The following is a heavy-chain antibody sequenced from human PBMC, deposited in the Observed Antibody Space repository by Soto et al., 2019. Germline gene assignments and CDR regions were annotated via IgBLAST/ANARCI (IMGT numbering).Heavy chain of an antibody. CDR2: ISGSGVST. Sequence: GGSLRLSGAACGFTFSSYAMSWVRQAPWKGLEWVSAISGSGVSTYYADSVKGRFTISRENSKNTLYLQMNSLRAEDTAVYYCAKGCQIVVDDLHEPWGQRTLVAVCS. CDR3: AKGCQIVVDDLHEP. V-gene: IGHV3-23*01. CDR1: GFTFSSYA. D-gene: IGHD3-22*01. J-gene: IGHJ5*02.